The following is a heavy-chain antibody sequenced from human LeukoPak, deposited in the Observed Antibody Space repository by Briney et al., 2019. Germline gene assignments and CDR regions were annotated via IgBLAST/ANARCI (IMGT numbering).Heavy chain of an antibody. J-gene: IGHJ3*02. CDR3: ARESPLIAALHAFDI. CDR2: ISSSSSYI. Sequence: PGGSLRLSCAASGFTFSSYSMNWVRQAPGKGLEWVSSISSSSSYIYYADSVKGRFTISRDSAKNSLYLQMNSLRAEDTAVYYCARESPLIAALHAFDIWGQGTMVTVSS. V-gene: IGHV3-21*01. D-gene: IGHD6-6*01. CDR1: GFTFSSYS.